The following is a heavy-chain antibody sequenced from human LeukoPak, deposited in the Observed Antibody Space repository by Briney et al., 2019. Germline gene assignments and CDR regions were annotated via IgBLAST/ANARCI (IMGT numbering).Heavy chain of an antibody. D-gene: IGHD6-6*01. CDR2: IYTSGST. CDR1: GGSISGGSYY. V-gene: IGHV4-61*02. CDR3: ARMPIGSSSSAIDY. J-gene: IGHJ4*02. Sequence: SETLSLTCTVSGGSISGGSYYWSWIRQPAGKGLEWIGRIYTSGSTNYNPSLKSRVTISVDTSKDQFSLKLSSVTAADTAVYYCARMPIGSSSSAIDYWGQGTLVTVSS.